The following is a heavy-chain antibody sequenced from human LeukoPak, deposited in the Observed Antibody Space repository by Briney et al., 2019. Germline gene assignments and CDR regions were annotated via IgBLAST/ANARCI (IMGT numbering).Heavy chain of an antibody. CDR1: GGSISSYY. CDR3: ARIGGTYYDYYFDY. D-gene: IGHD1-26*01. J-gene: IGHJ4*02. V-gene: IGHV4-4*07. Sequence: SETLSLTCTVSGGSISSYYWSWIRQPAGKGLEWIGRIYNSGSTNYNPSLKSRVTMSVDTSKKQFSLKLSSVTAADTAVYYCARIGGTYYDYYFDYWSQGTLVTVSS. CDR2: IYNSGST.